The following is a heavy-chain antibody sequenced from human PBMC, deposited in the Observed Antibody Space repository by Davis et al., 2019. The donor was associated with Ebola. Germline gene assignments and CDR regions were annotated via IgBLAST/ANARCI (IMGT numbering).Heavy chain of an antibody. J-gene: IGHJ4*02. D-gene: IGHD3-3*02. CDR1: GGSFSGYY. Sequence: MPSETLSLTCAVYGGSFSGYYWSWIRQPPGKGLEWIGEINHSGSTNYNPSLKSRVTISVDTSKNQFSLKPSSVTAADTAVYYCAIFGVVIDYWGQETLVTVSS. CDR3: AIFGVVIDY. V-gene: IGHV4-34*01. CDR2: INHSGST.